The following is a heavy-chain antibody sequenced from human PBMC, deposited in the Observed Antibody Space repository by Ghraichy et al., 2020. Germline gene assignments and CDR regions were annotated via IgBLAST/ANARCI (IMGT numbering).Heavy chain of an antibody. D-gene: IGHD3-10*01. CDR3: ARSGFGELLGAFDI. Sequence: GGSLRLSCAASGFTFSSYSLNWVRQAPGKGLEWVSYISSSSSTIYYADSVKGRFTISRDNAKNSLYLQINSLRDEDTAIYYCARSGFGELLGAFDIWGQGTMVTVSS. J-gene: IGHJ3*02. CDR1: GFTFSSYS. CDR2: ISSSSSTI. V-gene: IGHV3-48*02.